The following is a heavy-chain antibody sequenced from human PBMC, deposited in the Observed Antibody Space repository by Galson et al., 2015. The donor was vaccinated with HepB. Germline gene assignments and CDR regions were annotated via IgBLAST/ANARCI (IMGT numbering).Heavy chain of an antibody. V-gene: IGHV1-46*01. Sequence: CTASGYTFTSYYMHWVRQAPGQGLEWMGILNPSGGSTSYAQKFQGRVTMTRDTSTSTVYMELSSLRSEDTAVYYCARQTTGTTTDLDYWGQGTLVTVSS. CDR1: GYTFTSYY. CDR3: ARQTTGTTTDLDY. D-gene: IGHD1-7*01. J-gene: IGHJ4*02. CDR2: LNPSGGST.